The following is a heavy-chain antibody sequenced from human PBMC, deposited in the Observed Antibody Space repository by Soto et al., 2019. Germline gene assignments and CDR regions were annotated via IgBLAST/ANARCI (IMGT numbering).Heavy chain of an antibody. D-gene: IGHD1-26*01. CDR3: VRHSGAGSANYLGMDV. CDR1: GGPISTNDYH. CDR2: IFYTGTT. Sequence: QLQLQQSSPGLVKPSETLSLTCTVSGGPISTNDYHWGWIRQPPGEGLDWIASIFYTGTTYYKSSLRSRLTISIDTSKMQFSLQLSSVTDTDTAIYYCVRHSGAGSANYLGMDVWVQGTTVTVSS. V-gene: IGHV4-39*01. J-gene: IGHJ6*02.